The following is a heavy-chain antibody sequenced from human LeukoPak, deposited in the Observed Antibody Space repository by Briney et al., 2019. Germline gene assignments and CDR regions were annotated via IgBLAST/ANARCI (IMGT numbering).Heavy chain of an antibody. CDR3: ARDYYDTSGYFYGSNY. CDR2: ISVYSGNT. D-gene: IGHD3-22*01. J-gene: IGHJ4*02. Sequence: ASVKVSCKASGYAFTSYAISWVRQAPGQGLEWMGWISVYSGNTHYAQKVQGRVTMTTDTSTTTAYMELRSLRSDDTAVYYCARDYYDTSGYFYGSNYWGQGTLVTVSS. CDR1: GYAFTSYA. V-gene: IGHV1-18*01.